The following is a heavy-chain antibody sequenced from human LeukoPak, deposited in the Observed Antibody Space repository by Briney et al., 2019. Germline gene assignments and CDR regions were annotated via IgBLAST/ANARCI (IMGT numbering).Heavy chain of an antibody. CDR2: ISYDGSNK. V-gene: IGHV3-30*04. J-gene: IGHJ1*01. CDR1: GFTFSSYA. Sequence: GGSLRLSCAASGFTFSSYAMHWVRQAPGKGLEWVAVISYDGSNKYYADSVEGRFTISRDNSKNTLYLQMNSLRAEDTAVYYCARAQGNYYDSSGYRMFQHWGQGTLVTVSS. CDR3: ARAQGNYYDSSGYRMFQH. D-gene: IGHD3-22*01.